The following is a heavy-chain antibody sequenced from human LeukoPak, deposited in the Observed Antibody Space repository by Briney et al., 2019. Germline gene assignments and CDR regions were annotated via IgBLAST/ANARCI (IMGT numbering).Heavy chain of an antibody. V-gene: IGHV1-46*01. CDR2: INPSGGST. CDR3: ARPVNYYDSSGQFDY. J-gene: IGHJ4*02. Sequence: GASVKVSCKASGYTFTSYYMHWVRQAPGQGLEWMGIINPSGGSTSYAQKFQGRVTMTRDTSTSTVYMELSSLRSEDTAVYYCARPVNYYDSSGQFDYWGQGTLVTVSS. D-gene: IGHD3-22*01. CDR1: GYTFTSYY.